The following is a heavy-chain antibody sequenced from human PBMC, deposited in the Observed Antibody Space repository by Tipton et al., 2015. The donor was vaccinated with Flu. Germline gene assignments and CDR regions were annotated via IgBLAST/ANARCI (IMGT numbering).Heavy chain of an antibody. V-gene: IGHV3-30*18. CDR2: ISYDGSNK. CDR3: AKDTGGGSYCLFDY. J-gene: IGHJ4*02. D-gene: IGHD1-26*01. Sequence: QLVQSGGGVVQPGRSLRLSCAASGFTFRSYGMHWVRQAPGKGLEWVAVISYDGSNKYYADSVKGRFTISRDNSKNTLYLQMNSLRAEDTAVFYCAKDTGGGSYCLFDYWGQGTLVTVSS. CDR1: GFTFRSYG.